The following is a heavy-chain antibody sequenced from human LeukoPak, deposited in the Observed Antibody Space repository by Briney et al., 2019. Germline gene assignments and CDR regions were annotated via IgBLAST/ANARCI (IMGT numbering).Heavy chain of an antibody. Sequence: ASVKVSCKAPGYTFTSYGISWVRQAPGQGLEWMGWISAYNGNTNYAQKLQGRVTMTTDTSTSTAYMELRSLRSDDTAVYYCARGVRVRSYFKKPSQVYYFDYWGQGTLVTVSS. D-gene: IGHD1-26*01. J-gene: IGHJ4*02. CDR3: ARGVRVRSYFKKPSQVYYFDY. CDR2: ISAYNGNT. V-gene: IGHV1-18*01. CDR1: GYTFTSYG.